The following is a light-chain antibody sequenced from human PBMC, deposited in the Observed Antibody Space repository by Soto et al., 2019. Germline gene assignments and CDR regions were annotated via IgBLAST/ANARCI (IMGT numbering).Light chain of an antibody. CDR1: SSDVGSYNL. CDR2: EGS. Sequence: QSALTQPASVSGSPGQSITISCTGTSSDVGSYNLVSWYQQHPGKAPKLMIYEGSKRPSGVSNRFSGSKPGNTASLTISGLQAEDEADYYCCSYAGSTTFDVVFGGGT. V-gene: IGLV2-23*03. CDR3: CSYAGSTTFDVV. J-gene: IGLJ2*01.